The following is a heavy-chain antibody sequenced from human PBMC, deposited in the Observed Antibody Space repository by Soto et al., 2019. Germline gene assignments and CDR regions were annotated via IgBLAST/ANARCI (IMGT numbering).Heavy chain of an antibody. J-gene: IGHJ4*02. V-gene: IGHV3-23*01. CDR3: AKDLKGNSYGYYFDY. CDR2: ISGSGGST. Sequence: GGSLRLSCAASGFTFSTYALSWVRQAPAKGLEWVSTISGSGGSTYYADSVKGRFTISRDNSKNTLYLQMNSLRAEDTVVYYCAKDLKGNSYGYYFDYWGQGTLVTVSS. CDR1: GFTFSTYA. D-gene: IGHD5-18*01.